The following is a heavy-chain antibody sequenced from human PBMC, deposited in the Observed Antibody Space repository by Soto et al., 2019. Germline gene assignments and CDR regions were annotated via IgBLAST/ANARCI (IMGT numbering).Heavy chain of an antibody. J-gene: IGHJ4*02. Sequence: TLSLTCTVSGGSIIRGDYSWSWIRQPXXXXXXXIXXXSNXXSNXXXXXXXRXXPIXXXRSKNQFSLKLSSVTAADTAVYYCARVPDYWGQGTPVNVS. CDR1: GGSIIRGDYS. V-gene: IGHV4-30-2*01. CDR2: XSNXXSN. CDR3: ARVPDY.